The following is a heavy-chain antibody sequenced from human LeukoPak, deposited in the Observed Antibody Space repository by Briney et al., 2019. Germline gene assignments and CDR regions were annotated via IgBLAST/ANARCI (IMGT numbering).Heavy chain of an antibody. CDR3: ARGRNNQITMIRGPNHYFGLDV. V-gene: IGHV4-34*01. Sequence: PSETLSLTCAVYGGSFSGYYWTWIRQPPGKGLERIGEINHVGSTKYNPSLKSRATMSVDPSKNQFSLKLSAVTAADTAFYYCARGRNNQITMIRGPNHYFGLDVWGQGTTVTVSS. D-gene: IGHD3-10*01. J-gene: IGHJ6*02. CDR1: GGSFSGYY. CDR2: INHVGST.